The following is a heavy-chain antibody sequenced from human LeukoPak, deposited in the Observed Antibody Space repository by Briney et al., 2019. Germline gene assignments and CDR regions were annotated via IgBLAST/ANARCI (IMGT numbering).Heavy chain of an antibody. CDR2: ISWNSGSI. Sequence: PGRSLRLSCAASGFTFDDYAMHWVRQAPGKGLEWVSGISWNSGSIGYADSVKGRFTISRDNAKNSLYLQMNSLRAEDTAVYYCARDDITPWYFDLWGRGTLVTVSS. CDR1: GFTFDDYA. CDR3: ARDDITPWYFDL. D-gene: IGHD3-10*01. J-gene: IGHJ2*01. V-gene: IGHV3-9*01.